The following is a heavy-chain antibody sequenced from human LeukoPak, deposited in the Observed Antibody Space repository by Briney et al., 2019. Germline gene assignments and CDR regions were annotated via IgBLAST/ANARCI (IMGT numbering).Heavy chain of an antibody. J-gene: IGHJ4*02. CDR1: GDLINNYY. V-gene: IGHV4-4*07. Sequence: ESSETLSLTCNISGDLINNYYWTWVRQPAGKGLEWVGRMYPSGITNYNPSLKSRAALSLDTSTKQFSLTLNSVTAADTAVYYCARALPSTVVNPLDSWGQGTLVIVSS. CDR2: MYPSGIT. D-gene: IGHD2-21*01. CDR3: ARALPSTVVNPLDS.